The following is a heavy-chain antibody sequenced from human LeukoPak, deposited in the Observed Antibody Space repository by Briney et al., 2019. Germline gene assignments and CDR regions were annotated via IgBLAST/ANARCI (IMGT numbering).Heavy chain of an antibody. CDR1: GFTFSSYE. J-gene: IGHJ3*02. D-gene: IGHD3-22*01. CDR2: ITGSGTTI. CDR3: ARLLAGYYLSRGDAFDI. V-gene: IGHV3-48*03. Sequence: HPGGSLRLSCVASGFTFSSYEMNWVRQAPGKGLEWVSYITGSGTTIYYADSVKGRFTISRDSAKNSLFLQMNSLRAADTAVYYCARLLAGYYLSRGDAFDIWAKGQWSPSLQ.